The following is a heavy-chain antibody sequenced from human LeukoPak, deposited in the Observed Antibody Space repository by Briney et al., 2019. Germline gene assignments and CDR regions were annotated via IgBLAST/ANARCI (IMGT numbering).Heavy chain of an antibody. D-gene: IGHD4-17*01. J-gene: IGHJ4*02. Sequence: GKSLRLSCAASGFNLSSQWMHWVRQAPGKGLEWVSAISGSGGSTYYADSVKGRFTISRDNSKNTLYLQMNSLRAEDTAVYYCAKSADYGDYVSFDYWGQGTLVTVSS. CDR1: GFNLSSQW. CDR2: ISGSGGST. V-gene: IGHV3-23*01. CDR3: AKSADYGDYVSFDY.